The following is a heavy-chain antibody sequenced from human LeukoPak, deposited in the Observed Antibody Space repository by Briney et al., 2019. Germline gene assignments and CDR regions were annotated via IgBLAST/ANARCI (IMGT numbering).Heavy chain of an antibody. CDR3: ARDFWSGYYPEA. CDR2: ISGSSSGSTSVI. J-gene: IGHJ5*02. CDR1: GFTFSTYA. V-gene: IGHV3-48*04. Sequence: GGSLRLFCEFSGFTFSTYAMNWVRQAPGKGLEWISYISGSSSGSTSVIHYADSVKGRFTISRDNAKNSLHLQMDSLSAEDTAVYYCARDFWSGYYPEAWGQGALVIVSS. D-gene: IGHD3-3*01.